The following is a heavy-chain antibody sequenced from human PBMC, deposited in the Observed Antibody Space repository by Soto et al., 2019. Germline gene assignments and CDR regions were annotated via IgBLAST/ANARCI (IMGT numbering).Heavy chain of an antibody. Sequence: QVQLVESGGGVVQPGGSLRLSCAASGFTLSSFAMHWVRQAPGKGLEWVALISYDGTNKHYAESMKGRFTISRDNIKGTVILQRTSLRPNDTAKYYCVRSNVYGVSASCYSPGTAIHYALHVWGHGPAVLVSS. CDR1: GFTLSSFA. D-gene: IGHD2-21*02. CDR3: VRSNVYGVSASCYSPGTAIHYALHV. V-gene: IGHV3-30-3*01. CDR2: ISYDGTNK. J-gene: IGHJ6*02.